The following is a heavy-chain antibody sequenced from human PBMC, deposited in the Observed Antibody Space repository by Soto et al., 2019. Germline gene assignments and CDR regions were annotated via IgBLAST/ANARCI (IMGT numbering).Heavy chain of an antibody. J-gene: IGHJ6*02. V-gene: IGHV4-31*03. CDR2: IYYSGST. CDR3: ARDHLGKDSSSNSGGMDV. CDR1: GGSISSGGYY. Sequence: PSDTLSLTCTVSGGSISSGGYYWSWIRQHPGKGLEWIGYIYYSGSTYYNPSLKSRVTISVDTSKNQFSLKLSSVTAAETAVHYYARDHLGKDSSSNSGGMDVWGQGSTVTVSS. D-gene: IGHD6-13*01.